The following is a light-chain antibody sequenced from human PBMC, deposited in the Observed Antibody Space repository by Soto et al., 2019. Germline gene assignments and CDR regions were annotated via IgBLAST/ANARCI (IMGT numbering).Light chain of an antibody. V-gene: IGKV1-39*01. J-gene: IGKJ5*01. CDR3: QQSFNTPVT. Sequence: QMTHSVAALSVYVGDRVTITCRASRSISNYLNWYQQKTGKAPQVLIYGASSLQSGVPSRFSASGSGTDFTLTINSLQPEDFATYYCQQSFNTPVTFGQRTRLEIK. CDR2: GAS. CDR1: RSISNY.